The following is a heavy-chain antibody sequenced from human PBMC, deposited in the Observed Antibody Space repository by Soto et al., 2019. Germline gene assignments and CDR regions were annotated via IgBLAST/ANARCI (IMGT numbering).Heavy chain of an antibody. D-gene: IGHD4-4*01. V-gene: IGHV1-3*01. CDR1: GYTFTSYA. CDR3: ARTIHDFSNYVDYYYYMDV. Sequence: ASVKVSCKASGYTFTSYAMHWVRQAPGQRLEWMGWINAGNGNTKYSQKFQGRVTITRDTSASTAYMELSGLRSEDTAVYYCARTIHDFSNYVDYYYYMDVWGKGTTVTVSS. CDR2: INAGNGNT. J-gene: IGHJ6*03.